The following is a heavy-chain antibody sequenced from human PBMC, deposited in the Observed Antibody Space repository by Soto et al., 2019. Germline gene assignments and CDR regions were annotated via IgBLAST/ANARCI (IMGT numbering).Heavy chain of an antibody. CDR3: ARDPVLRFLEWDPAPGWFDP. D-gene: IGHD3-3*01. CDR1: GYSFTDYH. V-gene: IGHV1-46*01. CDR2: INPNSGST. J-gene: IGHJ5*02. Sequence: RASVKVSCKASGYSFTDYHIHWVRQAPGQGLEWLGRINPNSGSTSYAQKLQGRVTMTRDTSTSTVYIELTSLRSEDTAVYYCARDPVLRFLEWDPAPGWFDPWGQGTLVTVSS.